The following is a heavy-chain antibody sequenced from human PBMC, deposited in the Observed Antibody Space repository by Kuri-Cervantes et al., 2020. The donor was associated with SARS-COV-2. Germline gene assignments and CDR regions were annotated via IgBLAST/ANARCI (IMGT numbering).Heavy chain of an antibody. V-gene: IGHV1-18*01. Sequence: ASVKVSCKASGYTFTSYGISWVRQAPGQGLEWMGWISAYNGNTNYAQKLQGRVTMTTDTSTSTAYMELRSLRFDDTAVYYCARGGESSSSLPIVFYIWGQGTMVTVSS. D-gene: IGHD6-6*01. J-gene: IGHJ3*02. CDR2: ISAYNGNT. CDR3: ARGGESSSSLPIVFYI. CDR1: GYTFTSYG.